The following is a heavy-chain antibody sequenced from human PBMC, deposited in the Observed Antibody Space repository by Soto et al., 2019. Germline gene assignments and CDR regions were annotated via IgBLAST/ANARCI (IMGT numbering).Heavy chain of an antibody. CDR1: GFTLNNYG. CDR3: VKESTPPFFDS. J-gene: IGHJ4*02. D-gene: IGHD2-15*01. CDR2: MWYDGLRQ. Sequence: GWSLRLSCVGSGFTLNNYGVHWVRQAPGKGLEWVALMWYDGLRQTYLDSVRGRFTVSRDSSTNTIYLQMNSLRVEDTGNYFCVKESTPPFFDSWGQGTPVTVSS. V-gene: IGHV3-33*03.